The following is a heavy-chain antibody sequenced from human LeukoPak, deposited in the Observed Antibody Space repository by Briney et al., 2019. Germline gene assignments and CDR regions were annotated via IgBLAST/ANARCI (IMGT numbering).Heavy chain of an antibody. D-gene: IGHD3-22*01. J-gene: IGHJ5*02. CDR2: ISSSGSNI. CDR3: VKDGGDSSGYLRS. V-gene: IGHV3-48*03. CDR1: GFAFSSYE. Sequence: GGSLRLSCAASGFAFSSYEMNWVRQAPGKGLEWVSYISSSGSNIKYADSVKGRFTISRDNSKNTLYLQMNSLRAEDTAVYYCVKDGGDSSGYLRSWGQGTQVTVSS.